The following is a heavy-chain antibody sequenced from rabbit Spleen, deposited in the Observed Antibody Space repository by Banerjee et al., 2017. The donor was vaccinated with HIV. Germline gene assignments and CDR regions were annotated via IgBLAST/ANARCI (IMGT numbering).Heavy chain of an antibody. V-gene: IGHV1S45*01. Sequence: EESGGGLVQPEGSLTLTCTASGFSFSSSYWICWVRQAPGKGLEWIACINTGSGGSAHYASWAKGRFTISKASSTTVTLQMTSLTAADTATYFCSRDAGSGDYIDVYFDLWGQGTLVTVS. CDR2: INTGSGGSA. CDR1: GFSFSSSYW. D-gene: IGHD8-1*01. J-gene: IGHJ4*01. CDR3: SRDAGSGDYIDVYFDL.